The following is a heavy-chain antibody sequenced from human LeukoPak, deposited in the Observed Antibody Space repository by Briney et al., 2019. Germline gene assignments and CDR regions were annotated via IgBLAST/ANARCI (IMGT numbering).Heavy chain of an antibody. CDR3: ARNAGAHSTRRDGYNLGLYWFDP. Sequence: SVKVSCKASGGTFSSYAISWVRQAPGQGLEWMGGIIPIFGTANYAQKFQGRGTITADESTSTAYMELSSQRSEDTAVYYCARNAGAHSTRRDGYNLGLYWFDPWGQGTLVTVSS. V-gene: IGHV1-69*13. CDR2: IIPIFGTA. J-gene: IGHJ5*02. CDR1: GGTFSSYA. D-gene: IGHD5-24*01.